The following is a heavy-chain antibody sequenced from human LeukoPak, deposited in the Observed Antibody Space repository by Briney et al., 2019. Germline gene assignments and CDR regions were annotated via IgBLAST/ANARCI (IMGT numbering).Heavy chain of an antibody. D-gene: IGHD3-16*01. CDR2: IKQDGNEK. CDR1: GFTVSSNY. V-gene: IGHV3-7*01. Sequence: PGGSLRLSCAASGFTVSSNYMSWVRQAPGKGLEWVASIKQDGNEKHYVDSVKGRFIISRDNAENSVSLQMNSLRDEDTAIYYCARLLGESTIYDLWGQGTLVTVSS. J-gene: IGHJ5*02. CDR3: ARLLGESTIYDL.